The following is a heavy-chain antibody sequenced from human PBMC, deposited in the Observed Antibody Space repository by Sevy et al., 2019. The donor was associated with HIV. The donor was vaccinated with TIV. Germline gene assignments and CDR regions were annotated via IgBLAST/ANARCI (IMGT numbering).Heavy chain of an antibody. CDR2: VSKEGTNK. CDR1: GFTFTRYA. V-gene: IGHV3-30-3*01. CDR3: ARDPHSVPHWGSFDS. Sequence: GGSLRLSCEASGFTFTRYAFHCVRQAPGKGLEWVAGVSKEGTNKYYADSVKGGFTISRDNSRNTLYLQMQSLRADDTAVYFCARDPHSVPHWGSFDSWGQGTLVTVSS. J-gene: IGHJ4*02. D-gene: IGHD3-16*01.